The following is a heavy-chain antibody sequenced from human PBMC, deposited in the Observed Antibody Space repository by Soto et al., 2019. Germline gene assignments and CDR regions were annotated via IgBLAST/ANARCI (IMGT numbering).Heavy chain of an antibody. J-gene: IGHJ5*02. CDR3: ARTPPGS. CDR2: ISSSGSYI. V-gene: IGHV3-21*01. Sequence: GGSLRLSCAASGFTFSGYTMNWFRQAPGKGLEWVSSISSSGSYIYYPDSVKGRFTISRDNAKNSLYFQMNSLRAEDTAVYYCARTPPGSWGQGTLVTVSS. D-gene: IGHD2-15*01. CDR1: GFTFSGYT.